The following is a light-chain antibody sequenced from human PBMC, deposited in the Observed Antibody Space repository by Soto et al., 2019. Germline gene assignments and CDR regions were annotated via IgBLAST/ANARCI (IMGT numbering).Light chain of an antibody. J-gene: IGKJ4*01. CDR2: AAS. CDR3: QQSYSTPLT. Sequence: DVQMTQTPTSLSASVGDRVSITCRASENIGIYLNWYQQKPGKAPKLLIYAASSLQSGVPSRFSGSGSGTDFTLTISSLQPEDFATYYCQQSYSTPLTFGGGTKVDIK. CDR1: ENIGIY. V-gene: IGKV1-39*01.